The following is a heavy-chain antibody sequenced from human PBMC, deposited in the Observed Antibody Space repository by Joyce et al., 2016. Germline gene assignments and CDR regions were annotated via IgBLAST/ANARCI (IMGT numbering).Heavy chain of an antibody. CDR1: GYIFSHHG. D-gene: IGHD3-3*01. CDR2: IYPGGSTI. Sequence: EVQLVQSGPEVKKPGESLRISCECSGYIFSHHGIGWVRQMPGKGLEWLGVIYPGGSTIRYSPSFQGQVTISVDKSITTAYLQLNSLKVSDTAMYYCARHEGTYPYYYTIDVWGQGTMVSVSS. CDR3: ARHEGTYPYYYTIDV. J-gene: IGHJ6*02. V-gene: IGHV5-51*01.